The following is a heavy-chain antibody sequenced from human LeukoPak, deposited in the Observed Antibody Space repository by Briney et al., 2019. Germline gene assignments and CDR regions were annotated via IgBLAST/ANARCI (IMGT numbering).Heavy chain of an antibody. Sequence: SETLSLTCAVYGGSFSGYYWSWIRQPPGKGLEWIGYIYYSGSTYYNPSLKSRVTMSVDTSKNQFSLKLSSVTAVDTAVYYCARGGSYGYVDYWGQGTLVTVSS. V-gene: IGHV4-34*01. CDR1: GGSFSGYY. J-gene: IGHJ4*02. CDR2: IYYSGST. CDR3: ARGGSYGYVDY. D-gene: IGHD5-18*01.